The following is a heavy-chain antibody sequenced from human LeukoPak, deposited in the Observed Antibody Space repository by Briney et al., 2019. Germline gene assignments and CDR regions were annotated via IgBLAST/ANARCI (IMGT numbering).Heavy chain of an antibody. CDR1: GFTVSSKY. V-gene: IGHV3-53*01. Sequence: QSGGSLRLSCAASGFTVSSKYMSWVRQAPGKGLEWVSIIYSGGSTYYADSVKGRFTISRDNSKNTLYLQMNSLRAEDTAVYYCARGEEYCSSTSCYLDYWGQGTLVTVSS. D-gene: IGHD2-2*01. J-gene: IGHJ4*02. CDR3: ARGEEYCSSTSCYLDY. CDR2: IYSGGST.